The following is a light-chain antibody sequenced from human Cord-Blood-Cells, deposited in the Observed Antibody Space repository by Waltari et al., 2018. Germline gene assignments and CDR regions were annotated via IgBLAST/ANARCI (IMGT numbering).Light chain of an antibody. CDR1: SSDVGGYTS. J-gene: IGLJ1*01. CDR2: DVS. Sequence: QSALTQPASVSGSPGQSITISCTGTSSDVGGYTSVSWYQQHPGKAPKLMIYDVSHRPSGVSNRFSGSKSGNTASLTISGLQAEDEADYYCSSYTSSSTRVFGTGTKVTVL. CDR3: SSYTSSSTRV. V-gene: IGLV2-14*01.